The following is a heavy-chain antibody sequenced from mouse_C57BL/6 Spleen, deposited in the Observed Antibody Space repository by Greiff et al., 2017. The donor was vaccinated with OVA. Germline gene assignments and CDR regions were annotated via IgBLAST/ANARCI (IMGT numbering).Heavy chain of an antibody. CDR3: ARSSSNFDY. CDR1: GYTFTSYW. V-gene: IGHV1-61*01. CDR2: IYPSDSET. Sequence: VQLQQPGAELVRPGSSVKLSCKASGYTFTSYWMDWVKQRPGQGLEWIGNIYPSDSETHYNQKFKDKATLTVDKSSSTAYMQLSSLTSEDSAVYYCARSSSNFDYWGQGTTLTVSS. J-gene: IGHJ2*01. D-gene: IGHD1-1*01.